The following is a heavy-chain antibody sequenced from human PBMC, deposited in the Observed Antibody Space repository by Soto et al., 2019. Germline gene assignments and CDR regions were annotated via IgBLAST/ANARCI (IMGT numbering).Heavy chain of an antibody. CDR3: ARGDYYDSSGPFSEAFDI. V-gene: IGHV3-48*01. J-gene: IGHJ3*02. CDR1: GFTFSTYS. CDR2: ISSSSGTI. D-gene: IGHD3-22*01. Sequence: GGSLRLSCAASGFTFSTYSMTWVRQAPGKGLECVSYISSSSGTILYADSVKGRFTISRDNAKNSLYLQMNSLRAEDTAVYYCARGDYYDSSGPFSEAFDIWGQGTMVTVSS.